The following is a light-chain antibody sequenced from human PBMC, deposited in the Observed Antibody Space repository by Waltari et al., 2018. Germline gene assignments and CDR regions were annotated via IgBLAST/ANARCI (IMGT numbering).Light chain of an antibody. CDR2: VAS. CDR3: QQSYSTPYT. Sequence: DIQMTQSPSSLSASVGDRVTITCRASQIISSYLNWYQQNPGKAPKLLIYVASSLQGGAPSRFSGSGSGTDFTLTISSLQPEDFATYYCQQSYSTPYTFGQGTKLEIK. CDR1: QIISSY. J-gene: IGKJ2*01. V-gene: IGKV1-39*01.